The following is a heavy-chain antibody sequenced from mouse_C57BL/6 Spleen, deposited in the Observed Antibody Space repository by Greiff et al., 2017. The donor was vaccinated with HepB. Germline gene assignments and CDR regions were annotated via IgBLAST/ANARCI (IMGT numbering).Heavy chain of an antibody. V-gene: IGHV14-1*01. J-gene: IGHJ4*01. CDR1: GFNIKDYY. CDR3: TTPITTLVAPAMDY. Sequence: EVQGVESGAELVRPGASVKLSCTASGFNIKDYYMHWVKQRPEQGLEWIGRIDPEDGDTEYAPKFQGKATMTADTSSNTAYLQLSSLTSEDTAVYYCTTPITTLVAPAMDYWGQGTSVTVSS. CDR2: IDPEDGDT. D-gene: IGHD1-1*01.